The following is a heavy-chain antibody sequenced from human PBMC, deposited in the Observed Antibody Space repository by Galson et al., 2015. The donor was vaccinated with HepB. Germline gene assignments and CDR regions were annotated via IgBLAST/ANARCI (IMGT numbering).Heavy chain of an antibody. V-gene: IGHV1-69*06. CDR2: IIPIFGTA. CDR3: ARDRERDAFDI. J-gene: IGHJ3*02. Sequence: SVTVSCKASGGTFSSYAISWVRQAPGQGLEWMGGIIPIFGTANYAQKFQGRVTITADKSTSTAYMELSSLRSEDTAVYYCARDRERDAFDIWGQGTMVTVSS. D-gene: IGHD5-24*01. CDR1: GGTFSSYA.